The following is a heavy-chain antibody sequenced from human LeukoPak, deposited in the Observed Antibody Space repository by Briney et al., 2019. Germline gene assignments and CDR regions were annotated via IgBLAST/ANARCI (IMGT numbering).Heavy chain of an antibody. D-gene: IGHD5-18*01. CDR1: GYTFTGYY. V-gene: IGHV1-2*02. CDR2: INPNSGGT. J-gene: IGHJ4*02. CDR3: ARDWAAYSYGLDY. Sequence: RASVKVSCKASGYTFTGYYMHWVRQAPGQGLEWMGWINPNSGGTKYAQKFQGRVTMTRDTSISTAYMELSRLRSDDTAVYYCARDWAAYSYGLDYWGQGTLVTVSS.